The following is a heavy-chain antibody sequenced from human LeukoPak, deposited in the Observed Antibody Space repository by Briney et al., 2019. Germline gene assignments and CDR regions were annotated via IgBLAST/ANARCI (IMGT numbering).Heavy chain of an antibody. V-gene: IGHV4-34*01. Sequence: PSETLSLTCAVYGGSFSGYYWSWIRQPPGKGLEWIGEINHSGSANYNPSLKSRVTISVDTSKNQFSLKLSSVTAPDTAVYYCARSGQRSMRFGETWGQGTLVTVSS. CDR1: GGSFSGYY. CDR3: ARSGQRSMRFGET. J-gene: IGHJ5*02. CDR2: INHSGSA. D-gene: IGHD3-10*01.